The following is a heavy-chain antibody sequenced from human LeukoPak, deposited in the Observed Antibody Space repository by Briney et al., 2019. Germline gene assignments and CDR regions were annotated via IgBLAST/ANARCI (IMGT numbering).Heavy chain of an antibody. D-gene: IGHD3-22*01. CDR3: AKADMRNYYDSSGYFL. Sequence: GGSLRLSCADSGFTFSSYAMSWVRQAPGKGLEWVSAISGSGGSTYYADSVKGRFTISRDNSKNTLYLQMNSLRAEDTAVYYCAKADMRNYYDSSGYFLWGQGTLVTVSS. CDR2: ISGSGGST. CDR1: GFTFSSYA. V-gene: IGHV3-23*01. J-gene: IGHJ4*02.